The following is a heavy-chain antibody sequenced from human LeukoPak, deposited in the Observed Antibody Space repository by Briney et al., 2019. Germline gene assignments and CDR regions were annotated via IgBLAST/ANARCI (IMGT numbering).Heavy chain of an antibody. CDR3: ARDSSGWLRGLYYFDY. J-gene: IGHJ4*02. D-gene: IGHD6-19*01. CDR2: IYYSGST. Sequence: SETLSLTCTVSGGSISSYYWSWNRQPPGKGLEWIGYIYYSGSTNYNPSLKSRVTISVDTSKNQFALKLSSVTAADTAVYYCARDSSGWLRGLYYFDYWGQGTLVTVSS. CDR1: GGSISSYY. V-gene: IGHV4-59*01.